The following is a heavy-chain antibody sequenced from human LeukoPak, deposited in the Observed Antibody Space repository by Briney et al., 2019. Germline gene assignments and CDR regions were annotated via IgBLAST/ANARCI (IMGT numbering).Heavy chain of an antibody. CDR2: MNPNSGNT. V-gene: IGHV1-8*01. Sequence: ASVKVSCKASGYTFTSYDINWVRQATGQGLEWMGWMNPNSGNTGYAQKFQGRVTMTRNTSISTAYMELRSLRSDDTAVYYCARDPIVGATIDYWGQGTLVTVSS. D-gene: IGHD1-26*01. CDR3: ARDPIVGATIDY. J-gene: IGHJ4*02. CDR1: GYTFTSYD.